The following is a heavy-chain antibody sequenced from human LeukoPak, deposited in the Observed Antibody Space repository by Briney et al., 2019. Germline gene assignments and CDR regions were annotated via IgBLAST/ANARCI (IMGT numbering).Heavy chain of an antibody. CDR3: ARIMEYYDFTPRGFDI. CDR2: ISPDSGDT. J-gene: IGHJ3*02. V-gene: IGHV1-2*02. CDR1: ASTFTAHY. D-gene: IGHD3/OR15-3a*01. Sequence: GASVMVSCKASASTFTAHYFHWVRQAPGQGLEWMGWISPDSGDTNYAQKFQDRVTMNRDTSITTAYMELSRLTSDDTAIYYCARIMEYYDFTPRGFDIWGQGTMVAVSS.